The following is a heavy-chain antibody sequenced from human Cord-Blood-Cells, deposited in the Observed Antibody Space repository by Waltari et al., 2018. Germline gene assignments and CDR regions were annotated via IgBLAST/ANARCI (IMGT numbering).Heavy chain of an antibody. CDR1: GYTFTGYY. Sequence: QVQLVQSGAEVKKPGASVKVSCKASGYTFTGYYMHWVRQAPGQGLEWVGWINPSSGGTNYAQKFQGRVTMTRDTSISTAYMELSRLRSDDTAVYYCAREDPVGATDYWGQGTLVTVSS. CDR2: INPSSGGT. CDR3: AREDPVGATDY. V-gene: IGHV1-2*02. D-gene: IGHD1-26*01. J-gene: IGHJ4*02.